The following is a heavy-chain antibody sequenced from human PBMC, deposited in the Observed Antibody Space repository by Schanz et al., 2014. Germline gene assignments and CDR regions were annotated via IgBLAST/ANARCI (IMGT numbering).Heavy chain of an antibody. J-gene: IGHJ4*02. Sequence: VQLVESGGGLVQPGGSLRLSCAASGFMFSSYGMHWVRQAPGKGLEWVGVISYDGSKKSYADSVKGRFTISRDNSKNTLYLQMNSLRAEDTAVYYCANNWNLDYWGQGTLVTVSS. CDR2: ISYDGSKK. CDR1: GFMFSSYG. V-gene: IGHV3-33*08. CDR3: ANNWNLDY. D-gene: IGHD1-20*01.